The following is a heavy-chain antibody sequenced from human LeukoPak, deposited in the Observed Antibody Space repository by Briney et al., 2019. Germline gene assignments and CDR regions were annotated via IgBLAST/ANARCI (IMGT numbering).Heavy chain of an antibody. Sequence: GGSLRLSCAASGFTFSSYAMSWVRQAPGKGLEWVSAISGSGGSTYYADSVKGRFTISRDDSKNTLYLQMNSLRAEDTAVYYCASRDYYDSSGYFDAFDIWGQGTMVTVSS. CDR3: ASRDYYDSSGYFDAFDI. V-gene: IGHV3-23*01. D-gene: IGHD3-22*01. J-gene: IGHJ3*02. CDR1: GFTFSSYA. CDR2: ISGSGGST.